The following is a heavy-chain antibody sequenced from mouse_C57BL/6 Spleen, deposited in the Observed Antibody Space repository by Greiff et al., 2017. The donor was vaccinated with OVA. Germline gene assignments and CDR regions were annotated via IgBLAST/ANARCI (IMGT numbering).Heavy chain of an antibody. J-gene: IGHJ2*01. CDR2: IYPGSGNT. Sequence: VKLQESGAELVRPGASVKLSCKASGYTFTDYYINWVKQRPGQGLEWIARIYPGSGNTYYNEKFKGKATLTAEKSSSTAYMQLSSLTSEDSAVYFCARGWDGDYWGQGTTLTVSS. CDR3: ARGWDGDY. V-gene: IGHV1-76*01. CDR1: GYTFTDYY. D-gene: IGHD4-1*01.